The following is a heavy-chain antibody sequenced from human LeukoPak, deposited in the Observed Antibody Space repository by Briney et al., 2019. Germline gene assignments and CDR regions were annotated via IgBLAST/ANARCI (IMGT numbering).Heavy chain of an antibody. CDR3: ARRRDIVVVPAANTLYYYGMDA. CDR1: GYTFTSYG. V-gene: IGHV1-69*13. Sequence: SVKVSCKASGYTFTSYGISWVRQAPGQGLEWMGGIIPIFGTANYAQKFQGRVTITADESTSTAYMELSSLRSEDTAVYYCARRRDIVVVPAANTLYYYGMDAWGKGTTVTVSS. J-gene: IGHJ6*04. D-gene: IGHD2-2*01. CDR2: IIPIFGTA.